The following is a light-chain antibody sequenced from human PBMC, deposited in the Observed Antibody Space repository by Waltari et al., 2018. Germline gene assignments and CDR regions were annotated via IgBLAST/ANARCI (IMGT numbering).Light chain of an antibody. CDR2: QVS. J-gene: IGKJ4*01. CDR1: HSLAYRAGNTF. V-gene: IGKV2-30*01. Sequence: DVVMTTSPLSLSVTLGQPASISCRFSHSLAYRAGNTFLHWFHQRPGQSPRRLIYQVSNRDSGVPDRFSGSGSDTDFTLKISRVEAEDVGVFYCLQGTHWPLTFGGGTKVEIK. CDR3: LQGTHWPLT.